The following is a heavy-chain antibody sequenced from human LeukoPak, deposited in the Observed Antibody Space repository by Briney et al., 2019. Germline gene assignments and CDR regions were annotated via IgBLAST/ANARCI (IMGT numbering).Heavy chain of an antibody. J-gene: IGHJ4*02. V-gene: IGHV3-30-3*01. D-gene: IGHD5-12*01. CDR1: GFTFSSYA. CDR2: ISYDGSNK. Sequence: GGSLRLSCAAPGFTFSSYAMHWVRQAPGKGLEWVAVISYDGSNKYYADSVKGRFTISRDNSKNTLYLQMNSLRAEDTAVYYCARDGYSGYDDYFDYWGQGTLVTVSS. CDR3: ARDGYSGYDDYFDY.